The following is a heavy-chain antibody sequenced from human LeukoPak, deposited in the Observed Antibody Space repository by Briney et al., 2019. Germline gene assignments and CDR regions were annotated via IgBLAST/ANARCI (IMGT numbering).Heavy chain of an antibody. CDR2: VNPNSGGT. V-gene: IGHV1-2*02. J-gene: IGHJ4*02. CDR3: ARASYDSSGYGEY. Sequence: ASVKVSCKASGYTFTGYYMHWVRQAPGQGLEWMGWVNPNSGGTNYAQKFQGRVTMTRDTSISTAYMELSRLRSDDTAVYYCARASYDSSGYGEYWGQGTLVTVSS. D-gene: IGHD3-22*01. CDR1: GYTFTGYY.